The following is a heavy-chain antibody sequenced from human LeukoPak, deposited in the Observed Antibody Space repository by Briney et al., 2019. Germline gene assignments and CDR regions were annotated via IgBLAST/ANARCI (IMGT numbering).Heavy chain of an antibody. V-gene: IGHV5-51*01. CDR2: IYPGDSDT. Sequence: GESLKISCKGSGYSFTSYWIGWVRQMPGKGLEWMGIIYPGDSDTRYSPSFRGQVTISADKSISTAYLQWSSLKASDTAMYYCARHGRSEMATTKGIGYYYYYMDVWGKGTTVTVSS. CDR1: GYSFTSYW. J-gene: IGHJ6*03. CDR3: ARHGRSEMATTKGIGYYYYYMDV. D-gene: IGHD5-24*01.